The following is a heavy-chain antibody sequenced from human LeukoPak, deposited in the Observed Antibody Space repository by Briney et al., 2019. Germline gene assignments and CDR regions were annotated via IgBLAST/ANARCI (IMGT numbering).Heavy chain of an antibody. CDR2: IIPIFGTA. J-gene: IGHJ6*03. V-gene: IGHV1-69*05. CDR1: GGTFSSYA. D-gene: IGHD6-6*01. CDR3: AAWEYSSSSHYYYYYMDV. Sequence: ASVKVSCKASGGTFSSYAISWVRQAPGQGLEWMGGIIPIFGTANYAQKFQGRVTITTDESTSTAYMELSSLRSEDTAVYYCAAWEYSSSSHYYYYYMDVWGKGTTVTVS.